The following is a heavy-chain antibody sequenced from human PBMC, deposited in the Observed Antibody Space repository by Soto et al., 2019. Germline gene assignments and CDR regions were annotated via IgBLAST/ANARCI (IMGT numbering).Heavy chain of an antibody. V-gene: IGHV3-64*02. CDR1: GFTFSTYS. CDR2: VISNGNSA. Sequence: PGGSLRLSCAASGFTFSTYSIHWVRQAPGKGLEYVSTVISNGNSAYYADSVKGRFTISRDNTMNTVYLQMGSLKIDDMAVYYCARSTPSRVLDYWGQGTLVTVSS. J-gene: IGHJ4*02. D-gene: IGHD2-2*01. CDR3: ARSTPSRVLDY.